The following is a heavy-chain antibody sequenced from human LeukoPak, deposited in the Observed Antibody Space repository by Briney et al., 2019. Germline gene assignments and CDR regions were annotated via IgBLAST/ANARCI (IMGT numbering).Heavy chain of an antibody. Sequence: ASVKVSCKATGYTFTSYYMHWVRQAPGQGLEWMGIMNPSGGSTSYAQKFQGRVTMTRDTSTSTVYMELSSLRSEDTAVYYCARAHFGQLGVVTASRLNWFDPWGRGTLVTVSS. V-gene: IGHV1-46*01. CDR1: GYTFTSYY. CDR2: MNPSGGST. CDR3: ARAHFGQLGVVTASRLNWFDP. J-gene: IGHJ5*02. D-gene: IGHD2-21*02.